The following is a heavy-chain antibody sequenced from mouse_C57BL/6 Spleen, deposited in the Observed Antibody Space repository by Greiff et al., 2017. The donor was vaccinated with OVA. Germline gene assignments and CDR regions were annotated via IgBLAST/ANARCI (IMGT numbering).Heavy chain of an antibody. CDR3: ARADYGSDWFAY. CDR1: GYTFTSYT. CDR2: INPSSGYT. V-gene: IGHV1-4*01. D-gene: IGHD1-1*01. J-gene: IGHJ3*01. Sequence: VQVVESGAELARPGASVKMSCKASGYTFTSYTMHWVKQRPGQGLEWIGYINPSSGYTKYNQKFKDKATLTADKSSSTAYMQLSSLTSEDSAVYYCARADYGSDWFAYWGQGTLVTVSA.